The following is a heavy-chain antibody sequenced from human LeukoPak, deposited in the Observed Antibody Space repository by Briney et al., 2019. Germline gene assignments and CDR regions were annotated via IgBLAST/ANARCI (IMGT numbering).Heavy chain of an antibody. Sequence: GGSLRLSCAASGFTFSSYAMHWVRQAPGKGLEWVAVISYDGSNKYYADSVKGRFTISRDNSKNTLYLQMNSLRAEDTAVYYCATTRRRPQCSDGGCYNWFDPWSQGTLVTVSS. D-gene: IGHD2-15*01. V-gene: IGHV3-30-3*01. CDR1: GFTFSSYA. J-gene: IGHJ5*02. CDR3: ATTRRRPQCSDGGCYNWFDP. CDR2: ISYDGSNK.